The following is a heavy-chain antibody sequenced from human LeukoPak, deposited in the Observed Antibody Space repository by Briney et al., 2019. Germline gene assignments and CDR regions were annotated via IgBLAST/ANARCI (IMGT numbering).Heavy chain of an antibody. V-gene: IGHV4-30-2*01. J-gene: IGHJ4*02. CDR3: ARGFVGATVTTFDY. CDR1: GGSISSGGYS. CDR2: IYHSGST. D-gene: IGHD4-17*01. Sequence: PSETLSLTCAVSGGSISSGGYSWSWIRQPPGKGLEWIGYIYHSGSTYYNPSLKSRVTISVDRSKNQFSLKLSSVTAADTAVYYCARGFVGATVTTFDYWGQGTLVTVSS.